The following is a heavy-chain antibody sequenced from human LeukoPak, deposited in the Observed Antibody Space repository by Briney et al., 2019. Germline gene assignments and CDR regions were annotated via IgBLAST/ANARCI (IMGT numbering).Heavy chain of an antibody. Sequence: GGSLRLSCEVSGFTFSSYSMNWVRQAPGKGLEWVSSISSSSSYIYYADSVKGRFTISRDNSKNTLSLQMNSLRAEDTSVYYCARGQRRHIDMAPSFDYWGQGTLVTVSS. J-gene: IGHJ4*02. CDR1: GFTFSSYS. CDR3: ARGQRRHIDMAPSFDY. D-gene: IGHD5-24*01. CDR2: ISSSSSYI. V-gene: IGHV3-21*01.